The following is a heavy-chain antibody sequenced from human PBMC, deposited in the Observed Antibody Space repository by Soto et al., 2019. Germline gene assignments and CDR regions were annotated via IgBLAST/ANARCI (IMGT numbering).Heavy chain of an antibody. CDR3: ARDTFTIGGGMDV. D-gene: IGHD3-10*01. CDR2: IYYSGST. V-gene: IGHV4-59*01. CDR1: GGSISSYY. J-gene: IGHJ6*02. Sequence: SETLSLTCTVSGGSISSYYWSWIRQPPGKGLEWIGYIYYSGSTNYNPSLKSRVTISVDTSKNQFSLKLSSVTAADTAVYYCARDTFTIGGGMDVWGQGTTVTVPS.